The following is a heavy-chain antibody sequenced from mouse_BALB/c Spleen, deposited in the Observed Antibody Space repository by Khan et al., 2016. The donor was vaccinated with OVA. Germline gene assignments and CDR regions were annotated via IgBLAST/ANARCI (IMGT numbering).Heavy chain of an antibody. CDR2: IRSAGTYT. J-gene: IGHJ4*01. CDR1: GFTFSTYG. D-gene: IGHD1-1*01. V-gene: IGHV5-6*01. CDR3: ARHWVGIMDY. Sequence: EVELVESGGDLVKPGGSLKLSCAASGFTFSTYGMSWVRQTPDKRLEWVATIRSAGTYTYYPDSVKGRFTISRDTAKNTLYLQMNSLRSEDTAMYYCARHWVGIMDYWGQGTSLTVSS.